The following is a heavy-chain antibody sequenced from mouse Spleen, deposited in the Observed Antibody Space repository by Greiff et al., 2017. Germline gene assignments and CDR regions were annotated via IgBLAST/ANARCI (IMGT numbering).Heavy chain of an antibody. V-gene: IGHV1-54*01. CDR1: GYAFTNYL. J-gene: IGHJ2*01. Sequence: QVQLQQSGAELVRPGTSVKVSCKASGYAFTNYLIEWVKQRPGQGLEWIGVINPGSGGTNYNEKFKGKATLTADKSSSTAYMQLSSLTSEDSAVYFCARSTYDSYYFDYWGQGTTLTVSS. CDR2: INPGSGGT. D-gene: IGHD2-4*01. CDR3: ARSTYDSYYFDY.